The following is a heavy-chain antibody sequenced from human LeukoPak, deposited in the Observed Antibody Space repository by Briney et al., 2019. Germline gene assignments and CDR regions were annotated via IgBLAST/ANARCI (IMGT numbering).Heavy chain of an antibody. CDR2: IYPGDSDS. D-gene: IGHD3-10*01. CDR1: GYSFTSYW. Sequence: PGESLKISCKGSGYSFTSYWIGWVRQMPGKGLKWMGIIYPGDSDSRYSPSFQGQVTISADKSISTAYLQWSSLKASDTAMYYCARPLYYYGSGSYHQGIFDYWGQGTLVTVSS. J-gene: IGHJ4*02. V-gene: IGHV5-51*01. CDR3: ARPLYYYGSGSYHQGIFDY.